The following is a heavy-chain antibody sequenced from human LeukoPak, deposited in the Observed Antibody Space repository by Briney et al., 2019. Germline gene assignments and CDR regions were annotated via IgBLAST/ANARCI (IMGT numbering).Heavy chain of an antibody. CDR2: INSDGSST. D-gene: IGHD2-8*01. CDR3: AKDPDCTSGICYTFFDY. CDR1: GFTISSYG. J-gene: IGHJ4*02. V-gene: IGHV3-74*01. Sequence: GGSLRLSCVVSGFTISSYGMHWVRQAPGKGLVWVSRINSDGSSTSYADSVKGRFTISRDNAKNTLYLQMNSLRAEDTAVYYCAKDPDCTSGICYTFFDYWGQGTLVTVSS.